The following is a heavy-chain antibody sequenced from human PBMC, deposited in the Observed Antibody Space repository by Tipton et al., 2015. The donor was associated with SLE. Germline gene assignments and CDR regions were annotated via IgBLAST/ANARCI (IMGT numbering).Heavy chain of an antibody. D-gene: IGHD6-13*01. CDR3: ARDQGIAAAGPLLDFDY. V-gene: IGHV1-69*01. Sequence: QLVQSGAEVKKPGASVKVSCKASGYTFTGYYMHWVRQAPGQGLEWMGGIIPIFGTANYAQKFQGRVTITADESTSTAYMELSSLRSEDTAVYYCARDQGIAAAGPLLDFDYWGQGTLVTVSS. CDR2: IIPIFGTA. J-gene: IGHJ4*02. CDR1: GYTFTGYY.